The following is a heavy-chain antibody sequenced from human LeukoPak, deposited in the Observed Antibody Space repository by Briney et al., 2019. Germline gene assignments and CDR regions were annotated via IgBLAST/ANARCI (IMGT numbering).Heavy chain of an antibody. CDR2: INHSGST. J-gene: IGHJ4*02. D-gene: IGHD2-2*01. V-gene: IGHV4-34*01. CDR3: ARGAFCSSTSCSIPAVDY. CDR1: GGSFSGYY. Sequence: TSETLSLTCAAYGGSFSGYYWSWIRQPPGKGLEWIGEINHSGSTNYNPSLKSRVTISVDTSKNQFSLKLSSVTAADTAVYYCARGAFCSSTSCSIPAVDYWGQGTLVTVSS.